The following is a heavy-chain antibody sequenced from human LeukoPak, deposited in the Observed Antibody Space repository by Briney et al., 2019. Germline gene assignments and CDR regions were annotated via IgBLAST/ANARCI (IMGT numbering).Heavy chain of an antibody. CDR2: IYYSGST. J-gene: IGHJ4*02. D-gene: IGHD6-13*01. CDR1: GGSISSGGYY. V-gene: IGHV4-31*03. Sequence: PSQTLSLTCTVSGGSISSGGYYWSWIRQHPGKGLEWIGYIYYSGSTNYNPSLKSRVTISVDTSKNQFSLKLSSVTAADTAVYYCARDRGSSSWITNWGQGTLVTVSS. CDR3: ARDRGSSSWITN.